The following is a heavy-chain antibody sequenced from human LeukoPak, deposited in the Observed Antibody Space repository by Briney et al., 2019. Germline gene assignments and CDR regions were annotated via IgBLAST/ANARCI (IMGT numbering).Heavy chain of an antibody. D-gene: IGHD3-10*01. CDR1: GGSISSSNW. V-gene: IGHV4-4*02. CDR3: ARDSRYGSGSYYLDY. Sequence: EASETLSLTCTVSGGSISSSNWWSWVRQPPGKGLEWIGEIYHSGSTNYNPSLKSRVTISVDKSKNQFSLKLSSVTAADTAVYYCARDSRYGSGSYYLDYWGQGTLVTVSS. J-gene: IGHJ4*02. CDR2: IYHSGST.